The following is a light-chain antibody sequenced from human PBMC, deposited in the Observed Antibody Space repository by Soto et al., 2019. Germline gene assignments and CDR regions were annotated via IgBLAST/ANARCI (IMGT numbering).Light chain of an antibody. Sequence: DIQMTQSPSTLSGSVGDRVTITCRAGQTISSWLAWYQQKPGKAPKLLIYKASTLKSGVPSRFSGSGSGTEFTLTISSLQPDDFVTYYCQHYNSYSEAFGQGTKVDIK. CDR3: QHYNSYSEA. V-gene: IGKV1-5*03. CDR2: KAS. CDR1: QTISSW. J-gene: IGKJ1*01.